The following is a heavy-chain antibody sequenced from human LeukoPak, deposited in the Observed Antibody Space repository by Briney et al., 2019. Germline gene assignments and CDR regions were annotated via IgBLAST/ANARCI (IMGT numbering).Heavy chain of an antibody. V-gene: IGHV1-18*01. Sequence: ASVKVSCKASGYTFTTYGISWVRQAPGQGLEWMGWISTYNGNTNYAQKLQGRVTMTTDTSTSTVYMELRSLRSDDTAVYYCARPIAAAELFFDHWGQGTPVTVSS. CDR3: ARPIAAAELFFDH. CDR1: GYTFTTYG. CDR2: ISTYNGNT. D-gene: IGHD6-13*01. J-gene: IGHJ4*02.